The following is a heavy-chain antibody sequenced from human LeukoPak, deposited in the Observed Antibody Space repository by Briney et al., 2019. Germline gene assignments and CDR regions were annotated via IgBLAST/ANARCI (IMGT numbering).Heavy chain of an antibody. CDR1: GFTFSTYV. CDR3: ASRGPQWGAFDI. Sequence: GGSLRLSCAASGFTFSTYVMNWVRQAPGKGLEWVSTISGSGGSTHYADSVKGRCTISRDNSKNTLYLQMNSLRAEDAAVYYCASRGPQWGAFDIWGRGTMVTVSS. V-gene: IGHV3-23*01. CDR2: ISGSGGST. D-gene: IGHD1-26*01. J-gene: IGHJ3*02.